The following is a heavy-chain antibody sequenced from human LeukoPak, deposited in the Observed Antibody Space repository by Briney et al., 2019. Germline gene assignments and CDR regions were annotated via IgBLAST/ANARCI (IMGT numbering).Heavy chain of an antibody. V-gene: IGHV4-4*07. CDR2: IYTSGST. CDR1: GGSISSYY. J-gene: IGHJ4*02. D-gene: IGHD6-13*01. Sequence: SETLSLTCTVSGGSISSYYWSWVRQPDGKGLEWIGRIYTSGSTNYNPSLKSRVTMSVDTSKNQFSLKLSSVTAADTAVYYCARFQVAAGNFDYWGQGTLVTVSS. CDR3: ARFQVAAGNFDY.